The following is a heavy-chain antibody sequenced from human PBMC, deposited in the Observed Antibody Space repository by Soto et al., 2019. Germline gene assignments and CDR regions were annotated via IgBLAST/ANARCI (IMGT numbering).Heavy chain of an antibody. J-gene: IGHJ4*02. CDR3: ARGPAGYYDSTGYDPYYFDY. CDR1: GYTFTSYT. CDR2: INAGIGST. Sequence: GASVKVSCKASGYTFTSYTMHWVRQAPGQRLEWMGWINAGIGSTKYSQNFQDRVTITRDTSASTAYMELSSLRSEDTAVYYCARGPAGYYDSTGYDPYYFDYWGQGTLVTVSS. V-gene: IGHV1-3*01. D-gene: IGHD3-22*01.